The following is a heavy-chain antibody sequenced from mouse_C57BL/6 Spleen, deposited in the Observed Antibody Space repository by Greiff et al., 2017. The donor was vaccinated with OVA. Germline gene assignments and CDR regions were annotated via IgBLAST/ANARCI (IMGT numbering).Heavy chain of an antibody. V-gene: IGHV1-26*01. J-gene: IGHJ1*03. CDR3: ARGLIYYYGSRWYFDV. D-gene: IGHD1-1*01. CDR2: INPNNGGT. CDR1: GYTFTDYY. Sequence: EVQLQQSGPELVKPGASVKISCKASGYTFTDYYMNWVKQSHGKSLEWIGDINPNNGGTSYNQKFKGKATLTVDKSSSTAYMELRSLTSEDSAVYYCARGLIYYYGSRWYFDVWGTGTTVTVSS.